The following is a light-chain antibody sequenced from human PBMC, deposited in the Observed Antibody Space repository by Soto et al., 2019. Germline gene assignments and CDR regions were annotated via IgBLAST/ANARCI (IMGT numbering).Light chain of an antibody. CDR2: DAS. V-gene: IGKV3-15*01. J-gene: IGKJ1*01. CDR3: QQYNNWPQT. CDR1: QTVISTH. Sequence: EIILTQSPGTLSLSPGEGATLSCKASQTVISTHLAWYQQKPGQAPRLLIYDASTRATGIPARFSGSGSGTDFTLTISGLQSEDFAVYYCQQYNNWPQTFGQGTKVDIK.